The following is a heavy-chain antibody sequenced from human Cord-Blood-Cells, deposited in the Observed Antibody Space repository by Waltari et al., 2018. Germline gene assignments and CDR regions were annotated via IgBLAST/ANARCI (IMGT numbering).Heavy chain of an antibody. Sequence: QVQLQESVPGLVKPSETLSLTCTVPGGSISSYYWSWIRQPPGKGLEWIGYIYYSGSTNYNPSLKSRVTISVDTSKNQFSLKLSSVTAADTAVYYCARRRSYFDYWGQGTLVTVSS. V-gene: IGHV4-59*08. J-gene: IGHJ4*02. CDR1: GGSISSYY. CDR3: ARRRSYFDY. CDR2: IYYSGST.